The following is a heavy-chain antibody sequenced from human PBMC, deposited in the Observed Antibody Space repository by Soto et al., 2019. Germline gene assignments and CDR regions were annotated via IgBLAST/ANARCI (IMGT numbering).Heavy chain of an antibody. CDR2: INHSGST. V-gene: IGHV4-34*01. CDR3: ARGRRAFDI. Sequence: QVQLQQWGAGLLKPSETLSLICAVYGGSFSGYYWSWIRQPPGKGLEWIGEINHSGSTNYNPSLKSRVTISVDTSKNQFSLKLSSVTAADTAVYYYARGRRAFDIWGQGTMVTVSS. J-gene: IGHJ3*02. CDR1: GGSFSGYY.